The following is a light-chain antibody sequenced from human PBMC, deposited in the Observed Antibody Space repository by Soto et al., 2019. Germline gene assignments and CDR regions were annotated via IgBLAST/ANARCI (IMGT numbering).Light chain of an antibody. Sequence: QSALTQPASVSGSPGQSITIFCTGTSSDVGAYKFVSWYRHHPGRAPQVMIYEVTNRPSGVSSRFSGSKSGNTASLTISGLQPEDEGDYYGRSYSSNSTTWVFGGGTKLTVL. V-gene: IGLV2-14*01. CDR2: EVT. J-gene: IGLJ3*02. CDR3: RSYSSNSTTWV. CDR1: SSDVGAYKF.